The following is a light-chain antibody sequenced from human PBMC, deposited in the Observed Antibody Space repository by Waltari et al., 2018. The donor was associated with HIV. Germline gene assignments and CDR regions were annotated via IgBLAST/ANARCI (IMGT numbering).Light chain of an antibody. CDR3: RSYDSSLTTTV. CDR1: KSNIGAGYE. Sequence: QSVLTQPPSVSGDPGQRVTIPCTGSKSNIGAGYEVHWYQQVPGTAPKHLIYGNNNRASGVPDRFSGSKSGTSASLAISGLQAEDEAEYHCRSYDSSLTTTVFGGGTKLTVL. V-gene: IGLV1-40*01. J-gene: IGLJ2*01. CDR2: GNN.